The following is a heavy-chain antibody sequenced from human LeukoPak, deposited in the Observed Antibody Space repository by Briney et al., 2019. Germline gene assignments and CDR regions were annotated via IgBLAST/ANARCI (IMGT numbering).Heavy chain of an antibody. CDR2: ISSSSSYI. V-gene: IGHV3-21*01. CDR3: ARDSDYGDFDY. CDR1: GFTFSSYS. D-gene: IGHD4-17*01. J-gene: IGHJ4*02. Sequence: GRSLRLSCAASGFTFSSYSMNWVRQAPGKGLEWVSSISSSSSYIYYADSVKGRFTISRDNAKNSLYLQMNSLRVEDTAVYYCARDSDYGDFDYWGQGTLVTVSS.